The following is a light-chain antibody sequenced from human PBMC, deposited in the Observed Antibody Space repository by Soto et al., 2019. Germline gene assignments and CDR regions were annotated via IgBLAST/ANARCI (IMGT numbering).Light chain of an antibody. V-gene: IGKV1-39*01. CDR1: QSISSY. CDR3: QQSYNTPLT. CDR2: AAS. J-gene: IGKJ5*01. Sequence: DIQMTQSPSSLSASVGDRVTITCRASQSISSYLNWYQQKPGIAPELLIFAASSLQSGVRSRFSGSGSGTDFTLTISSLQPEDFATYYCQQSYNTPLTFGQGTRLEIK.